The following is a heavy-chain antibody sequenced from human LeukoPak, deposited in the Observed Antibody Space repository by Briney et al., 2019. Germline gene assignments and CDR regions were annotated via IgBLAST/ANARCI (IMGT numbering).Heavy chain of an antibody. V-gene: IGHV4-34*01. Sequence: SETLSLPCAVYDGSFRGYYWSWIRPPPGKGLEWIGEINHSGSTNYNPSLKSRVTISVDTSKNQFSLKLSSVTAADTAVYYCARHLGRTVAGRYYYYYGMDVWGKGTTVTVSS. CDR1: DGSFRGYY. CDR2: INHSGST. CDR3: ARHLGRTVAGRYYYYYGMDV. J-gene: IGHJ6*04. D-gene: IGHD6-19*01.